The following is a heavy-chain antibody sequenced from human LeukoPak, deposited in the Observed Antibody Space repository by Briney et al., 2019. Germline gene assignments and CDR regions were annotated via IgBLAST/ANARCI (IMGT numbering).Heavy chain of an antibody. CDR3: ARDLGMAGLNDY. J-gene: IGHJ4*02. Sequence: SETLSLTCTVSGYSISSGYYWGWIRQPPGKGLEWIGSIYHSGSTYYNPSLRSRVTISVDTSKNQFSLKLSSVTAADTAVYYCARDLGMAGLNDYWGQGTLVTVSS. D-gene: IGHD7-27*01. V-gene: IGHV4-38-2*02. CDR2: IYHSGST. CDR1: GYSISSGYY.